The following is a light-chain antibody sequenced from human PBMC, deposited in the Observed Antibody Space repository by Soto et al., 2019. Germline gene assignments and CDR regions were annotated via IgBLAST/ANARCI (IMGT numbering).Light chain of an antibody. CDR2: GAS. CDR3: QQYNNWPRT. V-gene: IGKV3-15*01. Sequence: EIVMTQSPATLSVSPGERATLSCRASQSVGTHLAWYQQKPGQAPRLLLYGASTRATGIPARFSGSGSGTEVTHTISSLQSEDFAVYCCQQYNNWPRTFGQGTKVEIK. J-gene: IGKJ1*01. CDR1: QSVGTH.